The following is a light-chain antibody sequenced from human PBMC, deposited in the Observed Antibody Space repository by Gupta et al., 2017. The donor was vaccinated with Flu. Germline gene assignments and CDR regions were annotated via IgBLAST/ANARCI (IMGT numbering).Light chain of an antibody. CDR2: KAS. J-gene: IGKJ2*01. V-gene: IGKV1-5*03. CDR3: QQYNEYPYT. Sequence: GDKVTITCRASQSVSSWLAWYQQKPGKAPKVLIYKASSLESGVPSRFSGSGSGTEFTLTISSLQPDDFATYYCQQYNEYPYTFGQGTKLEIK. CDR1: QSVSSW.